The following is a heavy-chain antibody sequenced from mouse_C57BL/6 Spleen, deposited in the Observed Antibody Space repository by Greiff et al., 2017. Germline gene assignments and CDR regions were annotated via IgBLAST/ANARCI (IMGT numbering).Heavy chain of an antibody. J-gene: IGHJ1*03. CDR2: ISSCSSPI. D-gene: IGHD4-1*01. CDR3: ASNWNGYFDV. V-gene: IGHV5-17*01. CDR1: GFTFSDYG. Sequence: DVKLVESGGGLVKPGGSLKLSCAASGFTFSDYGMHWVRQAPETGLEWVAYISSCSSPIYYADTVKGRFTISRDNAKNTLFLQMTSLRSENTAMYYCASNWNGYFDVWGTGTTVTVSS.